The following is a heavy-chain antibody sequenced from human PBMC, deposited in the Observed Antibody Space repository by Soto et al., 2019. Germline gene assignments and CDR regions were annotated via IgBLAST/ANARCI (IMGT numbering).Heavy chain of an antibody. CDR1: GYDFTSYG. CDR2: ISAYNGKR. Sequence: GQLLQSGDEVKKPGASVRVSCRASGYDFTSYGISWVRQAPGQGLEWVSWISAYNGKRDTAQKFQGRVTMTLDTSTETAHMELGDLTSADTAVYYCARGRIVASIHDAFEIWGQGTMVAVSS. V-gene: IGHV1-18*01. CDR3: ARGRIVASIHDAFEI. D-gene: IGHD2-21*01. J-gene: IGHJ3*02.